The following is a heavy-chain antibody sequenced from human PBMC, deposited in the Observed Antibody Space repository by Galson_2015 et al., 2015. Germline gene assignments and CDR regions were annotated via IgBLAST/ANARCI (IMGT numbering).Heavy chain of an antibody. CDR3: VKGDSSSSSFDH. J-gene: IGHJ4*02. D-gene: IGHD6-13*01. V-gene: IGHV3-30*18. Sequence: SLRLSCAASGFTFGSYGMHWVRQSPGKGLEWVAVISYDGRNKYYADSVKGRFTISRDNSKKMLYMQMNSLRAEDTAGYYCVKGDSSSSSFDHWGPGTLVTVSS. CDR1: GFTFGSYG. CDR2: ISYDGRNK.